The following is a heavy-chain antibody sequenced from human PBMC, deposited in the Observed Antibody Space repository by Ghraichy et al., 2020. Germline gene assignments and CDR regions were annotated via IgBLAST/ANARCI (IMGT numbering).Heavy chain of an antibody. CDR2: IYYSGST. J-gene: IGHJ5*02. D-gene: IGHD2-2*02. Sequence: SETLSLTCTVSGGSISSYYWSWIRQPPGKGLEWIGYIYYSGSTNYNPSLKSRVTISVDTSKNQFSLKLSSVTAADTAVYYCARAYGPTPIVVVPAAINLPTTFDPWGQGTLVTVSS. CDR3: ARAYGPTPIVVVPAAINLPTTFDP. V-gene: IGHV4-59*01. CDR1: GGSISSYY.